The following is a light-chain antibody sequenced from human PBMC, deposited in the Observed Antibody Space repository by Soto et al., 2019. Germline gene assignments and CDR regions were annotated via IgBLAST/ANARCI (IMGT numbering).Light chain of an antibody. Sequence: DAVMTQSPVSLPVTLGQPASISCRSNQSLGHSDGIAYFSWFQQRKGRSPRSLIYKVSNRDSGVPARCRGSGSGTDFALKISRVEAEDVGVYYCMQALQTPLTFGGGTKVDIK. V-gene: IGKV2-30*02. CDR3: MQALQTPLT. J-gene: IGKJ4*01. CDR2: KVS. CDR1: QSLGHSDGIAY.